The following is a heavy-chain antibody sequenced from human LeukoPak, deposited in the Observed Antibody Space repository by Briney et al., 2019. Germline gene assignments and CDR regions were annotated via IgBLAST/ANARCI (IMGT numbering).Heavy chain of an antibody. J-gene: IGHJ4*02. Sequence: ASVKVSCKASGYTFTSFGVTWVRQAPGQGLEWMGWISAYNGDTNYAQHFQGRVTMTTDTSTNTAYMEVRSLRSDDTAVYYCARDARFLEWSPLIHFDYWGQGTLVTVSS. D-gene: IGHD3-3*01. CDR3: ARDARFLEWSPLIHFDY. V-gene: IGHV1-18*01. CDR2: ISAYNGDT. CDR1: GYTFTSFG.